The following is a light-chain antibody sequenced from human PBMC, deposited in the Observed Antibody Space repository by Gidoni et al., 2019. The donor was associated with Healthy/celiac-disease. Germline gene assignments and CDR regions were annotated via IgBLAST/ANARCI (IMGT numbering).Light chain of an antibody. CDR1: SSDVGGYTY. Sequence: QSALTQPASGSGSPGQSITISCTGTSSDVGGYTYVSWYQQHPGRVPKLLIYDVSNRPSGVSDRFSGSTSGNTASLTISGLQADDEADYYCSSYASSSAVVFGGGTKLTVL. V-gene: IGLV2-14*03. CDR2: DVS. J-gene: IGLJ2*01. CDR3: SSYASSSAVV.